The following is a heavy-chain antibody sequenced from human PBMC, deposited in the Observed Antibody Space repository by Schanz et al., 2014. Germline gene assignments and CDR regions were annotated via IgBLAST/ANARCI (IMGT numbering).Heavy chain of an antibody. CDR2: ISGSGGST. V-gene: IGHV3-23*04. CDR1: GFTFSTYA. Sequence: EVQLVESGGTLVRPGGSLRLSCAASGFTFSTYAMSWVRQAPGKGLEWVSAISGSGGSTYYADSVKGRFTISRDNSKNTLYLQMNSLRAEDTAVYYCAKTPREYCNYDNCPNWFDSWGQGTLVTASS. D-gene: IGHD2-15*01. CDR3: AKTPREYCNYDNCPNWFDS. J-gene: IGHJ5*01.